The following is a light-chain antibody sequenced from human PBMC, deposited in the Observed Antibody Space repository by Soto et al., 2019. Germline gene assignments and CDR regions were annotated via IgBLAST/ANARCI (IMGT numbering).Light chain of an antibody. V-gene: IGKV3-20*01. CDR2: GAS. CDR3: QQYGSSPRT. CDR1: QSVSSY. J-gene: IGKJ1*01. Sequence: EIVMTQCPATLSVSPGERSTLSCRASQSVSSYLAWYQQKPGQAPRLLIYGASSRATGIPDRFSGSGSGTDFTLTISRLEPEDFAVYYCQQYGSSPRTFGQGTKVDIK.